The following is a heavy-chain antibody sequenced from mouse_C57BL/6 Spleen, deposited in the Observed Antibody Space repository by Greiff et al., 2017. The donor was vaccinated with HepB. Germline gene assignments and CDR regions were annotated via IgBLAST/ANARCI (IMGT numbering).Heavy chain of an antibody. CDR2: IYPRDGST. J-gene: IGHJ2*01. CDR3: ARRAESYFDY. CDR1: GYTFTSYD. Sequence: VKVVESGPELVKPGASVKLSCKASGYTFTSYDINWVKQRPGQGLEWIGWIYPRDGSTKYNEKFKGKATLTVDTSSSTAYMELHSLTSEDSAVYFCARRAESYFDYWGQGTTLTVSS. V-gene: IGHV1-85*01. D-gene: IGHD3-3*01.